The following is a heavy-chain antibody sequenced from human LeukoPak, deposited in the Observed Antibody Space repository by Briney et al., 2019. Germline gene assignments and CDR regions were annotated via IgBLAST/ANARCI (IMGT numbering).Heavy chain of an antibody. Sequence: PGGSLRLSCGASVFTYSSYAMSWVRQAPGKGREWVSALSGSGGSTYYADSVKGRFTISRDNSKNTLYLQMNSLRAEDTDVYYCAKVASHLASYYCASSGYWWFDPWGQGTLVTVSS. CDR3: AKVASHLASYYCASSGYWWFDP. V-gene: IGHV3-23*01. CDR1: VFTYSSYA. J-gene: IGHJ5*02. D-gene: IGHD3-22*01. CDR2: LSGSGGST.